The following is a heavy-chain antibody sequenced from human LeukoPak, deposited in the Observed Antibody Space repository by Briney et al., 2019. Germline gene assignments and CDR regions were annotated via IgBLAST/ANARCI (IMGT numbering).Heavy chain of an antibody. CDR2: INKDGTYT. CDR3: EREGLQSAEDY. CDR1: GFSLSSYW. V-gene: IGHV3-74*01. D-gene: IGHD4-11*01. Sequence: GGSLRLSCAASGFSLSSYWMYWVCHAPGKGVGWVRRINKDGTYTTYADSAKGRFATSRDNAQNTLYLQISRLRGEETTVYFSEREGLQSAEDYWGQGALVTVSS. J-gene: IGHJ4*02.